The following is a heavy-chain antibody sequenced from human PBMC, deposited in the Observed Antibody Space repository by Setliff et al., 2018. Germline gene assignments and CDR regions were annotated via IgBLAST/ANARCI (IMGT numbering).Heavy chain of an antibody. Sequence: PSETLSLTCSVSSGSMRNYYWIWIRQPAGEGLEWIGRIYTSGSTNYNPSLKGRVTISLEMSKNQFSLTLSSVTAADTAVYYCARARPATIAGVVPGVADFGIDVWGQGTTVT. J-gene: IGHJ6*02. CDR2: IYTSGST. CDR3: ARARPATIAGVVPGVADFGIDV. V-gene: IGHV4-4*07. D-gene: IGHD2-2*01. CDR1: SGSMRNYY.